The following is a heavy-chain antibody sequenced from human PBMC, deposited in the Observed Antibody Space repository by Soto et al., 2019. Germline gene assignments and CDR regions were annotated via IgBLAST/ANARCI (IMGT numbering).Heavy chain of an antibody. CDR2: IYYSGST. V-gene: IGHV4-59*01. Sequence: PSETLSLTCTVSGGSISSYYWSWIRQPPGKGLEWIGYIYYSGSTNYNPSLKSRVTISVDTSKNQFSLKLSSVTAADTAVYYCARYYDSSGYYRVFDYWGQGTLVTVSA. CDR1: GGSISSYY. J-gene: IGHJ4*02. CDR3: ARYYDSSGYYRVFDY. D-gene: IGHD3-22*01.